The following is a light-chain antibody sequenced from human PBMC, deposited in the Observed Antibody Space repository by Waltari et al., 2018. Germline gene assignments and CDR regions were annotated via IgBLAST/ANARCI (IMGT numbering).Light chain of an antibody. J-gene: IGKJ1*01. Sequence: IVLTQSGTVSLSPGARATLSCRASQSVSRYLAWYQQKPGQAPRLLIYDASSRATGIPDRFSGSGSGTDFSLTISRLEPEDFAVYYCQKYGSLPATFGQGTKVEIK. CDR3: QKYGSLPAT. CDR1: QSVSRY. V-gene: IGKV3-20*01. CDR2: DAS.